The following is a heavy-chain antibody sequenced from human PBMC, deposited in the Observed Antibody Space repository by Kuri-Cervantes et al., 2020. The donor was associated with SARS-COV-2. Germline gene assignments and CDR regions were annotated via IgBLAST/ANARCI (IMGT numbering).Heavy chain of an antibody. CDR2: IKSKTDGGTT. CDR3: ARSPRCSTTSCYYGMDV. V-gene: IGHV3-15*07. J-gene: IGHJ6*02. CDR1: GFTFSNAW. Sequence: GGSLRLSCAASGFTFSNAWMNWVRQAPGKGLEWVGRIKSKTDGGTTDYAAPVKGRFTISRDDSKNTLYLQMNSLRAEDTAVYYCARSPRCSTTSCYYGMDVWGPGTTVTVSS. D-gene: IGHD2-2*01.